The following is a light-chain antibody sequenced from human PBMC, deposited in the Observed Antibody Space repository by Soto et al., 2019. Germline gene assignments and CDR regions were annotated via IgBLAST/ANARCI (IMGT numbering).Light chain of an antibody. CDR3: QQCHATPLT. J-gene: IGKJ5*01. Sequence: DIQMTQSPSSLSASVGDRVTITCRASQAIGNYLNWYQQKPGKAPNLLIFGATTLQSGVPSRFSGSGYGTIFTLIISVLQPEDFAIYYCQQCHATPLTIGKGTRL. CDR1: QAIGNY. V-gene: IGKV1-39*01. CDR2: GAT.